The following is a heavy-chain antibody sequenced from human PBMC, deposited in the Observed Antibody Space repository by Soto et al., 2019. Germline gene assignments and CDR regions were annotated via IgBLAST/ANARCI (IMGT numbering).Heavy chain of an antibody. Sequence: EVQLVESGGGLVQPGGSLRLSCAVSGFIFSDHYMDWVRQAPGKGLEWVGRIRNKANSYTTEYAASVTGRFTISRDDSKNSLYLKMNSLRREDTAVYYCASSGPSKGYYYRDVW. V-gene: IGHV3-72*01. CDR2: IRNKANSYTT. D-gene: IGHD6-25*01. CDR1: GFIFSDHY. CDR3: ASSGPSKGYYYRDV. J-gene: IGHJ6*03.